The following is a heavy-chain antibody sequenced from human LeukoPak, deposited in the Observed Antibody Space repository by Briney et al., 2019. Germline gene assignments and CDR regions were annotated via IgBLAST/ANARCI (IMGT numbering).Heavy chain of an antibody. Sequence: SETLSLTCTVSGGSISSYYWSWIRRPAGEGLEWIGRIYTSGSTNYNPSLKSRVSTSVDTSKNQFSLKLSSVTAADTAVYYCARGNWNYVYYYYYMDVWGKGTTVTVSS. CDR3: ARGNWNYVYYYYYMDV. CDR1: GGSISSYY. CDR2: IYTSGST. J-gene: IGHJ6*03. V-gene: IGHV4-4*07. D-gene: IGHD1-7*01.